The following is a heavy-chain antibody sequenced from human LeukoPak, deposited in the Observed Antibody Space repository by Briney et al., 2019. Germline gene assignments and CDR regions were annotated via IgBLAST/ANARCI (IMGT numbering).Heavy chain of an antibody. V-gene: IGHV3-7*01. CDR2: INQDGSAK. CDR3: ARESTSECPGQ. J-gene: IGHJ4*02. D-gene: IGHD5/OR15-5a*01. CDR1: GFTFSNYY. Sequence: GGSLRLSCAASGFTFSNYYMNWVRQAPGKGLEWVANINQDGSAKNYVDSVKGRFTISRDSAKNSLYLQMNSLRAEDTAVYYCARESTSECPGQWGQGTLVTVSS.